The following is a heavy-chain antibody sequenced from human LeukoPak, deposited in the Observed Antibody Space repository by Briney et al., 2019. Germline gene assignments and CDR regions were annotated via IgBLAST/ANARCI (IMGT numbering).Heavy chain of an antibody. V-gene: IGHV3-23*01. CDR2: ISGSGGNT. CDR1: GFTFSSYA. CDR3: ARERDCSSTSCYAFDY. D-gene: IGHD2-2*01. Sequence: PGGSLRLSCAASGFTFSSYAMTWVRQAPGKGLEWVSGISGSGGNTYYTDSVRGRLSISRDNSKNTLYLQVNSLRAEDTAVYYCARERDCSSTSCYAFDYWGQGTLVTVSS. J-gene: IGHJ4*02.